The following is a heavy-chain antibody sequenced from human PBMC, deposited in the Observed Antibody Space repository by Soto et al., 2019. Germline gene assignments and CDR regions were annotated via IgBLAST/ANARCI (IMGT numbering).Heavy chain of an antibody. CDR3: ARGSYISSWYSLDY. Sequence: ASVKVSCKASGDTFTSYGISWVRQAPGQGLEWMGWISAHNGNTDYAQKFQGRVTMTTDTSTSTASMELRSLRSDDTAVYYCARGSYISSWYSLDYWGQGTLVTVSS. CDR2: ISAHNGNT. V-gene: IGHV1-18*04. CDR1: GDTFTSYG. J-gene: IGHJ4*02. D-gene: IGHD6-13*01.